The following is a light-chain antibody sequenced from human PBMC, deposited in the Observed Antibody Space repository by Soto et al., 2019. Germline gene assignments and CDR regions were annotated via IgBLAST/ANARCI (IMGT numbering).Light chain of an antibody. V-gene: IGKV3-20*01. J-gene: IGKJ1*01. CDR2: GAS. CDR1: QSVSSSY. CDR3: QQYDTSPPVT. Sequence: IVLSQSPGTLSSAPDVKATLSRTAGQSVSSSYLAWYQQKPGQAPRLLIYGASSRATGIPDRFSGSGSGTDFTLTISRLEPQEFAVYYCQQYDTSPPVTFGQGTKVDIK.